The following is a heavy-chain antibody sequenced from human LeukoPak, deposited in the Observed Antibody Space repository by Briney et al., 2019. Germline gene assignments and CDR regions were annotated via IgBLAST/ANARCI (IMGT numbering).Heavy chain of an antibody. CDR1: GFSFSSHG. J-gene: IGHJ4*02. Sequence: GGTLRLSCAASGFSFSSHGMSWVRQAPGKGLEWVSGIIGGAGSTYYADSVRGRFTISGDNSKNTLYLQMDSLRADDTAVYYCAHGTMYQLDSWGQGTLVTVSS. CDR3: AHGTMYQLDS. CDR2: IIGGAGST. V-gene: IGHV3-23*01. D-gene: IGHD2-2*01.